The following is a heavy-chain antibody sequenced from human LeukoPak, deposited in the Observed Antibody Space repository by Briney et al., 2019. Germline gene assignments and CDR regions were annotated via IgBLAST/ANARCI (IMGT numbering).Heavy chain of an antibody. J-gene: IGHJ4*02. CDR2: IYYSGST. Sequence: PSETLSLTCTVSGGSVSSGSYYWSWIRQPPGKGLEWLGYIYYSGSTNYNPSLKSRVTISVDTSKNQFSLKLSSVTAADTAVYYCPRGVGRYYYDSSGLDYWGQGTLVTVSS. D-gene: IGHD3-22*01. V-gene: IGHV4-61*01. CDR1: GGSVSSGSYY. CDR3: PRGVGRYYYDSSGLDY.